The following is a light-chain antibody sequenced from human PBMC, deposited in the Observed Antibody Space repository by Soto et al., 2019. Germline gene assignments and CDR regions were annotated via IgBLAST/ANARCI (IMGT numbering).Light chain of an antibody. CDR1: SSNIGAGYD. J-gene: IGLJ3*02. Sequence: QSVLTQPPSVSGAPGQRVTISCTGSSSNIGAGYDVHWYQQLPGTAPKLLIYGNSNRPSGVPDRFSGSKSGTSASLAITGLRAEDEADYYCQSYDSSLRGWVFGGGTKLPS. CDR3: QSYDSSLRGWV. CDR2: GNS. V-gene: IGLV1-40*01.